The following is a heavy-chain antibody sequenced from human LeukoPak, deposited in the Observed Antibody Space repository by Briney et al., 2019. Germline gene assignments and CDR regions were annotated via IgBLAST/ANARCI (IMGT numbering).Heavy chain of an antibody. D-gene: IGHD2-15*01. CDR1: GGTFSSYA. CDR2: IIPIFGTA. V-gene: IGHV1-69*05. J-gene: IGHJ4*02. CDR3: AIKEGYCSGGSCGI. Sequence: SVKVSCKASGGTFSSYAISWVRQAPGQGLEWMGRIIPIFGTASYAQKFQGRVTITTDESTSTAYTELSSLRSEDTAVYYCAIKEGYCSGGSCGIWGQGTLVTVSS.